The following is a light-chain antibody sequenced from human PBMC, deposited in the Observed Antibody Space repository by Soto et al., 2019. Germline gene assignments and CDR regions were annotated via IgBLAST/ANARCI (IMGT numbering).Light chain of an antibody. J-gene: IGKJ2*01. CDR1: QSISSY. V-gene: IGKV1-39*01. CDR3: QQSYSTPYT. Sequence: DIQMTQSPSSLSASIGDRVTITCRASQSISSYLNWYQQKPGKAPKLLIYAASSLQSGVPSRFSGSGAGTDFTLTITSLQAEDFATYYCQQSYSTPYTFGQGTKLEIK. CDR2: AAS.